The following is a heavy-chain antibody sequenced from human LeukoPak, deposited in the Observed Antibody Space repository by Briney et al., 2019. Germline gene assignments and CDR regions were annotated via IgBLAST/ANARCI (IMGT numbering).Heavy chain of an antibody. CDR2: INGDGTST. Sequence: LSGGSLRLSCAASGFTFSDYWMHWVRQAPGKGLVWVSRINGDGTSTRYADSVKGRFTISRDNAKNTLYLQMSSLSAEDTAVYYCAKLVGATTGIDYWGQGTLVTVSS. V-gene: IGHV3-74*01. CDR3: AKLVGATTGIDY. J-gene: IGHJ4*02. CDR1: GFTFSDYW. D-gene: IGHD1-26*01.